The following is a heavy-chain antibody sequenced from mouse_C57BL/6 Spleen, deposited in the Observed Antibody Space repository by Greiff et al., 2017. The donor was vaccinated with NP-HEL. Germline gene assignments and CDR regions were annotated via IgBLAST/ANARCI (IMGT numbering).Heavy chain of an antibody. J-gene: IGHJ3*01. CDR3: TTFGSSYGAY. Sequence: VQLKQSGAELVRPGASVKLSCTASGFNIKDDYMHWVKQRPEQGLEWIGWIDPENGDTEYASKFQGKATITADTSSNTAYLQLSSLTSEDTAVYYCTTFGSSYGAYWGQGTLVTVSA. V-gene: IGHV14-4*01. CDR1: GFNIKDDY. CDR2: IDPENGDT. D-gene: IGHD1-1*01.